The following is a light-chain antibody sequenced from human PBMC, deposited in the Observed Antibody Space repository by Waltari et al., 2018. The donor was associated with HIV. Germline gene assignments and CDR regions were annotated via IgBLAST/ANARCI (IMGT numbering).Light chain of an antibody. Sequence: QSALTQPPSVSGSPGQSITISCTGTSSDVGSYNLVSWYQQHPGKAPKLMIYEVSKRPSGVSNRVSGSRSGNTASLNISWLQAEDEGNYYCSSYTSSSTLSVVFGGGTKLTVL. J-gene: IGLJ2*01. CDR1: SSDVGSYNL. V-gene: IGLV2-14*02. CDR3: SSYTSSSTLSVV. CDR2: EVS.